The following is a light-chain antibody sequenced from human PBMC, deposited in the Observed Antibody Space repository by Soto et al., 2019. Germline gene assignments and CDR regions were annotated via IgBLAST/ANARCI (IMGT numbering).Light chain of an antibody. V-gene: IGLV2-11*01. CDR1: SSDVGGYNY. Sequence: QSALTQPRSVSGSPGQSVTISCTGTSSDVGGYNYVSWYQQHPGKAPKLMIYDVTERPSGVPDRFSGSKSGNTASLTISGLRAEDEADYYCCSYAGSYTLRAFGGGTKVTVL. CDR2: DVT. CDR3: CSYAGSYTLRA. J-gene: IGLJ2*01.